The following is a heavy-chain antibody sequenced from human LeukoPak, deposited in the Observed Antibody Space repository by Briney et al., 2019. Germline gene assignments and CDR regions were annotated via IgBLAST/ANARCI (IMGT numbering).Heavy chain of an antibody. CDR3: ARDALRYFDWPYYFDY. Sequence: SETLSPTCAVYGGSFSGYYWSWIRQPPGKGLEWIGEINHSGSTNYNPSLKSRVTISVDTSKNQFSLKLSSVTAADTAVYYCARDALRYFDWPYYFDYWGQGTLVTVSS. CDR2: INHSGST. D-gene: IGHD3-9*01. J-gene: IGHJ4*02. CDR1: GGSFSGYY. V-gene: IGHV4-34*01.